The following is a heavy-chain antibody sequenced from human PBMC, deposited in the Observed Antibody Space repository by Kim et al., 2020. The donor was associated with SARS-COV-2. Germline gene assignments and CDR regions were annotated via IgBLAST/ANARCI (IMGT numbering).Heavy chain of an antibody. CDR2: IYYSGST. Sequence: SETLSLTCTVSGGSISSGGYYWSWIRQHPGKGLEWIGYIYYSGSTYYNPSLKSRVTISVDTSKNQFSLKLSSVTAADTAVYYCARGPIAAAGTRDWYFDLWGRGTLVTVSS. J-gene: IGHJ2*01. CDR1: GGSISSGGYY. V-gene: IGHV4-31*03. CDR3: ARGPIAAAGTRDWYFDL. D-gene: IGHD6-13*01.